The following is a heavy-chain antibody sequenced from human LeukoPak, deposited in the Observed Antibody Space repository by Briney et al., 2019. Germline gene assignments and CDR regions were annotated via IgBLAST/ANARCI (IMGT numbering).Heavy chain of an antibody. D-gene: IGHD6-13*01. Sequence: PGGSLRLSCAASGFTVSSNYMSWVRQAPGTGLEWVSSISGSGGSTFYADSVKGRFTISRDNSKNTLYLQMNSLRAEDTAVYYCAKDLSDSSRVPGDYWGQGTLVTVSS. CDR1: GFTVSSNY. V-gene: IGHV3-23*01. CDR3: AKDLSDSSRVPGDY. J-gene: IGHJ4*02. CDR2: ISGSGGST.